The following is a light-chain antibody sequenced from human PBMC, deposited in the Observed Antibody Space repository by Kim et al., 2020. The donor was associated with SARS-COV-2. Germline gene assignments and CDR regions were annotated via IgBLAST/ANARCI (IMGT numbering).Light chain of an antibody. V-gene: IGKV3-20*01. CDR3: QQYGTSPWT. Sequence: SPGERATLSCRASQRVTSGYLAWYQQKPGQAPRLLVSGPSNRATGIPDRFSGSGSGTDFTLTINGLEPEDFAVYHCQQYGTSPWTFGQGTKVDIK. CDR1: QRVTSGY. CDR2: GPS. J-gene: IGKJ1*01.